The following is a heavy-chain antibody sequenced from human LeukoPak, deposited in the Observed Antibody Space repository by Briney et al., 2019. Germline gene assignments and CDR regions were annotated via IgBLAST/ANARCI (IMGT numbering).Heavy chain of an antibody. V-gene: IGHV4-34*01. Sequence: PSETLSLTCALYGGSFSGYYWSWIRQPPGKGLEWIGETNHSGSTNYNPSLKSRVTISVDTSKNQFSLKLSSVTAADTAVYYCARTLRGQNYWGQGTLVTVSS. CDR3: ARTLRGQNY. D-gene: IGHD4-17*01. J-gene: IGHJ4*02. CDR2: TNHSGST. CDR1: GGSFSGYY.